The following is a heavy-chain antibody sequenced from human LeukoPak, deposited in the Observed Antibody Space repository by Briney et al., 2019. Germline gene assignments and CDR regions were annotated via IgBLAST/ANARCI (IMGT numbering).Heavy chain of an antibody. CDR2: ISSSSSTI. CDR3: ARVNGGFDY. D-gene: IGHD1-1*01. Sequence: GGSLRLSCAASGFTFSSYSMNWVRQAPGRGLEWVSYISSSSSTIYYADSVKGRFTISRDNAKNSLYLQMNILRAEDTAVYYCARVNGGFDYWGQGTLVTVSS. CDR1: GFTFSSYS. J-gene: IGHJ4*02. V-gene: IGHV3-48*04.